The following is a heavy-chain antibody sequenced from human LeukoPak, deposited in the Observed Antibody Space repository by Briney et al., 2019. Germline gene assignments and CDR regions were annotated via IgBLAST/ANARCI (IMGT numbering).Heavy chain of an antibody. J-gene: IGHJ4*02. V-gene: IGHV3-33*06. Sequence: PGRSLRLSCAASGFTFSSYGMHWVRQAPGKGLEWVAVIWYDGSNKYYADSVKGRFTISRDNSKNTLYLQMNSLRVEDTAVYYCAKDRNEYSSSWYQVDYWGQGTLVTVSS. CDR1: GFTFSSYG. D-gene: IGHD6-13*01. CDR2: IWYDGSNK. CDR3: AKDRNEYSSSWYQVDY.